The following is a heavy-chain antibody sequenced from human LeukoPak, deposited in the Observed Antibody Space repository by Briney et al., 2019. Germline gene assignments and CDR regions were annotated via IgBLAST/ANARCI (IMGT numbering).Heavy chain of an antibody. CDR3: TGGAELGIGAFDI. CDR2: IRNKADNYAT. Sequence: GGSLRLSCAASAFTFSGSTIHWVRQTSEKGLEWVGRIRNKADNYATVYAASVKGRFTISRDDSKNTVYLQMSSLKTEDMAIYYCTGGAELGIGAFDIWGQGTLVTVSS. D-gene: IGHD1-26*01. J-gene: IGHJ3*02. CDR1: AFTFSGST. V-gene: IGHV3-73*01.